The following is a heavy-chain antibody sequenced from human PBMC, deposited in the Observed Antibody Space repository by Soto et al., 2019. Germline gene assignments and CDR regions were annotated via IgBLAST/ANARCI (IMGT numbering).Heavy chain of an antibody. CDR2: SYPGDSDT. CDR1: EYNFSTYW. D-gene: IGHD3-3*01. Sequence: GESLKISCKGSEYNFSTYWIAWVRQMPGKGLEWMGISYPGDSDTRYSPSFQGQVTISADKSISTAHLQWSSLKASDTAMYYCARQIRHYDSCSNEYYYYGLDVWGQGTTVTVSS. CDR3: ARQIRHYDSCSNEYYYYGLDV. V-gene: IGHV5-51*01. J-gene: IGHJ6*02.